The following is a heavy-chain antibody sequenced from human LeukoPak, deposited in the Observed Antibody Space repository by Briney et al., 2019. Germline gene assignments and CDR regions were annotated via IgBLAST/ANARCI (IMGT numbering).Heavy chain of an antibody. CDR1: GYSINSGYY. V-gene: IGHV4-38-2*02. Sequence: SETLSLTCTVSGYSINSGYYWSWIRQPPGKRLEWIGSIYYSGSTYSNPTLKSRLTISVDTSKNQISLNLTSVTAADAAVYYCARLDYGSGSYPLDCWGQGTLVTVSS. J-gene: IGHJ4*02. D-gene: IGHD3-10*01. CDR2: IYYSGST. CDR3: ARLDYGSGSYPLDC.